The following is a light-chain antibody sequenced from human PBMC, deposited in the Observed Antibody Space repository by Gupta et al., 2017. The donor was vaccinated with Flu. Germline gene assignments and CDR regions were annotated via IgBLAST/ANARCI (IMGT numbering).Light chain of an antibody. Sequence: IVLTQSTDILSLSPGERVTLSCRASQSIDTQLAWYQQKPGQAPRLLIHDVSNRATGIPARFSGGGSGTDFTLTISSLEAGDSALYHCQQRFSWPITFGGGTRVEIK. CDR2: DVS. V-gene: IGKV3-11*01. J-gene: IGKJ4*01. CDR3: QQRFSWPIT. CDR1: QSIDTQ.